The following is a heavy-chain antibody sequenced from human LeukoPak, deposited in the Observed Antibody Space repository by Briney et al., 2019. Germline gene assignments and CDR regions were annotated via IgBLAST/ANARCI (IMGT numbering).Heavy chain of an antibody. D-gene: IGHD3-10*01. Sequence: GRSLRLSCAASGFTFHDYAMLWIRQAPGKGLEWVSGISWNSGSIGYADSVKGRFSISRDNARNSLYLQMNSLRPEDTAFYYCAKDSGQDGRGIGDFRHWGQGTLVTVSS. J-gene: IGHJ1*01. CDR3: AKDSGQDGRGIGDFRH. CDR2: ISWNSGSI. V-gene: IGHV3-9*01. CDR1: GFTFHDYA.